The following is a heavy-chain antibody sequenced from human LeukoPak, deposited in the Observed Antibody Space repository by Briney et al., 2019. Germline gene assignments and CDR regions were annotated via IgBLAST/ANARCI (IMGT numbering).Heavy chain of an antibody. D-gene: IGHD1-26*01. CDR2: IYHSGST. V-gene: IGHV4-30-2*01. CDR1: GGSISSGGYS. J-gene: IGHJ3*02. CDR3: ARVVVGATYDAFDI. Sequence: SQTLSLTCAVSGGSISSGGYSRSWIRQPPGKGLEWIGYIYHSGSTYYNPSLKSRVTISVDRSKNQFSLKLSSVAAADTAVYYCARVVVGATYDAFDIWGQGTMVTVSS.